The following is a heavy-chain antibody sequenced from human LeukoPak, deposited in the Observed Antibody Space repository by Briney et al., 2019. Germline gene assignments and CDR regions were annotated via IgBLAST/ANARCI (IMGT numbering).Heavy chain of an antibody. CDR2: IYYSGST. J-gene: IGHJ4*02. CDR3: ARGLQGLY. D-gene: IGHD4-11*01. Sequence: PSETLSLTCTVSGGSISSHYWSWIRQPPGKGLEWIGYIYYSGSTNYNPSLKSRVTISVDTSKNQFSLKLSSVTAADTAVYYCARGLQGLYWGQGTLVTVSS. V-gene: IGHV4-59*11. CDR1: GGSISSHY.